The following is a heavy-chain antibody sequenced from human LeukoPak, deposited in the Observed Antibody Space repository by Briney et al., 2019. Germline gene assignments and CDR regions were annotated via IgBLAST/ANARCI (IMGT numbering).Heavy chain of an antibody. J-gene: IGHJ4*02. CDR2: IYQSGST. CDR1: GYSISSGYY. D-gene: IGHD3-10*01. Sequence: SETLSLTCTVSGYSISSGYYWGWIRQPPGKGLEWIGSIYQSGSTFYNSALKSRVTISVDTAKNQFSLNLSSVTAADTAVYYCARDYASGTPPLDYWGQGTLVTVSS. CDR3: ARDYASGTPPLDY. V-gene: IGHV4-38-2*02.